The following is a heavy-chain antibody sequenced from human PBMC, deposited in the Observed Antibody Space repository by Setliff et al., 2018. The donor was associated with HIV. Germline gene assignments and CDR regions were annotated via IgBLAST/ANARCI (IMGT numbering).Heavy chain of an antibody. V-gene: IGHV4-4*08. Sequence: SETLSLTCTVSGGSMSTYYWSWIRQPPGKGLEWIGCIYTSGSTNYNPSLRSRVTISVDTSKNHFSLRLSSVTAADTAVYYCARVRSYGSAYDAFDVWGPGTMVTVSS. D-gene: IGHD3-10*01. J-gene: IGHJ3*01. CDR2: IYTSGST. CDR3: ARVRSYGSAYDAFDV. CDR1: GGSMSTYY.